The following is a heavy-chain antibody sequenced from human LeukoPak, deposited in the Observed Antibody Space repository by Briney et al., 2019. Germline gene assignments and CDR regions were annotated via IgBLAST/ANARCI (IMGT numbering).Heavy chain of an antibody. V-gene: IGHV3-30*18. CDR2: ISYDGSNK. J-gene: IGHJ4*02. CDR3: AKDQLDYGDYGLFDY. Sequence: GRSLRLSCAASGFTFSSYGMHWVRQAPGKGLEWVAVISYDGSNKYYADSVKGRFTISRDNSKNTLYLQMNSLRAEDTAVYYCAKDQLDYGDYGLFDYWGQGTLVTVSS. D-gene: IGHD4-17*01. CDR1: GFTFSSYG.